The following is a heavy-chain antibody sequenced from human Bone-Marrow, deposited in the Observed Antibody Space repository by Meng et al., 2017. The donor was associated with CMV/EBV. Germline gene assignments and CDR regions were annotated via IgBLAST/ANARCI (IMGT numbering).Heavy chain of an antibody. CDR2: INPNSGAT. Sequence: ASVKVSCKASGYTFTGYYIHWVRQAPGQGLEWMGWINPNSGATNYAQKVQGRVTMTRDTSISTAYREIGSLRSDDTAVFYCPSALSDPDYWGQGTLVTVSS. V-gene: IGHV1-2*02. D-gene: IGHD1-26*01. CDR1: GYTFTGYY. J-gene: IGHJ4*02. CDR3: PSALSDPDY.